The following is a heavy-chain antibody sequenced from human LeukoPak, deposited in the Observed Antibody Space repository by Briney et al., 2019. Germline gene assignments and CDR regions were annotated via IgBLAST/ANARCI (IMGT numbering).Heavy chain of an antibody. CDR1: GYSISSGYY. J-gene: IGHJ4*02. V-gene: IGHV4-61*01. D-gene: IGHD2-2*01. CDR3: GRLWAADLLGYCSSTSCSMLPFDY. CDR2: IYYSGST. Sequence: PSETLSLTCSVSGYSISSGYYWGWIRQPPGKGLEWIGYIYYSGSTNYNPSLKSRVTISVDTSKNQFSLKLSSVTAADTAVYYCGRLWAADLLGYCSSTSCSMLPFDYWGQGTLVTVSS.